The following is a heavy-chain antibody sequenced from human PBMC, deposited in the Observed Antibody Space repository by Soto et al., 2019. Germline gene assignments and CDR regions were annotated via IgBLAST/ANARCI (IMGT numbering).Heavy chain of an antibody. V-gene: IGHV4-61*01. Sequence: PSETLSLTCTVSGGSVSSGRYYWSWIRQPPGKGLELIGYIYYSGSTNYNPSLQSRVTISVDTSKNQFSLNLSSVTAADTAVYYCAQSDSIFGVVSGWGQGTLVTVSS. J-gene: IGHJ4*02. D-gene: IGHD3-3*02. CDR2: IYYSGST. CDR1: GGSVSSGRYY. CDR3: AQSDSIFGVVSG.